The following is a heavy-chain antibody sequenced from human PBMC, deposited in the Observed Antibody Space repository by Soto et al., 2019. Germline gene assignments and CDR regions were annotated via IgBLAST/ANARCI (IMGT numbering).Heavy chain of an antibody. CDR2: IYYSGST. CDR1: GGSISSYY. CDR3: ARDLLAGGAGSYTHYGMDV. V-gene: IGHV4-59*01. Sequence: QVQLQESGPGLGKPSETLSLTCTVAGGSISSYYWSWIRQPPGKGLEWMGYIYYSGSTNYNPSLMSRVTISVDTSKNQFSLKLSSVTAADTAVYYCARDLLAGGAGSYTHYGMDVWGQGTTVTVSS. D-gene: IGHD3-10*01. J-gene: IGHJ6*02.